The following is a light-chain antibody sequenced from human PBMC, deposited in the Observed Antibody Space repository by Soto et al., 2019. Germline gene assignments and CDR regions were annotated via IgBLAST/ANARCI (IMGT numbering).Light chain of an antibody. J-gene: IGKJ2*01. CDR1: QSVSSY. CDR2: DAS. V-gene: IGKV3-11*01. CDR3: QQPYT. Sequence: EIVLTQSPATLSLSPGERATLSCRASQSVSSYLAWYQQKPGQAPRLLIYDASNRATGIPARFSGSGSGTDFTLTTSSLEPEDFAVYYCQQPYTFGQGTKLVIK.